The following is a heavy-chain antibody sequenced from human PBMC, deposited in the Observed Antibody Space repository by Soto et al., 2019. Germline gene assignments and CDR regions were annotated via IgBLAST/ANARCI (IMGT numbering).Heavy chain of an antibody. D-gene: IGHD5-18*01. CDR3: ARDVDTAMAMDV. CDR1: GHTFTSYG. Sequence: ASVKVSCKASGHTFTSYGISWVRQAPGQGLEWMGWISAYNGNTNYAQKLQGRVTMTTGTSTSTAYMELRSLRSDDTAVYYCARDVDTAMAMDVWGQGTTVTVSS. J-gene: IGHJ6*02. V-gene: IGHV1-18*01. CDR2: ISAYNGNT.